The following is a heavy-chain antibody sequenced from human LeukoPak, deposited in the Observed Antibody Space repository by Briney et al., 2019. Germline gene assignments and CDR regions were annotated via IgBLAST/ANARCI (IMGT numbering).Heavy chain of an antibody. CDR3: AKGDTS. V-gene: IGHV3-30*02. D-gene: IGHD2-21*02. Sequence: GGSLRLSCAASGFNFTNYDMHWVRQAPGKGLEWVAFIRYDGSDKYYVDSVKGRFTISRDNSKNTLYLQMNSLRTEDTAVYYCAKGDTSWGQGTLVTVSS. CDR1: GFNFTNYD. CDR2: IRYDGSDK. J-gene: IGHJ5*02.